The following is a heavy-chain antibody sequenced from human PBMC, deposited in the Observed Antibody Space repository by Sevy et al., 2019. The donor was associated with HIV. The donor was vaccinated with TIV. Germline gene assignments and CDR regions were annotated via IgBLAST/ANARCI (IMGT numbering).Heavy chain of an antibody. J-gene: IGHJ6*02. CDR3: AREGAIGYYYYYGMDV. CDR2: IYSGGST. Sequence: GGYLRLSCAASGFTVSSNYMSWVRQAPGKGLEWVSVIYSGGSTYYADSVKGRFTISRDNSKNTLYLQMNSLRAEDTAVYYCAREGAIGYYYYYGMDVWGQGTTVTVSS. CDR1: GFTVSSNY. D-gene: IGHD2-21*01. V-gene: IGHV3-53*01.